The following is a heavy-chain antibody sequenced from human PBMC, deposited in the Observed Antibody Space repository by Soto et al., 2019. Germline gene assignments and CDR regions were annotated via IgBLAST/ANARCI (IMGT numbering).Heavy chain of an antibody. Sequence: QVQLVQSGAEVKKPGASVKVSCKASGYTFTIYGISWVRQAPGQGLEWMGWISGYNGNTDYAQNLQDRVTLTTDAFTSSVYMELRSLRSDDTAVYYCARVDYYDSSGYYGYWGQGTLITVYS. CDR2: ISGYNGNT. CDR3: ARVDYYDSSGYYGY. V-gene: IGHV1-18*04. D-gene: IGHD3-22*01. J-gene: IGHJ4*02. CDR1: GYTFTIYG.